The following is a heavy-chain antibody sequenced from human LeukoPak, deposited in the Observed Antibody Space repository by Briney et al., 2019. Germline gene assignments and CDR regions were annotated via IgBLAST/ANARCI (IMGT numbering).Heavy chain of an antibody. V-gene: IGHV4-59*01. CDR3: ARDVGYYYDSSGYNNWFDP. J-gene: IGHJ5*02. CDR1: GGSISSYY. D-gene: IGHD3-22*01. CDR2: VHYGGST. Sequence: SETLSLTCTVSGGSISSYYWSWIRQPPGKGLEWIGYVHYGGSTNYNPSLKSRVTISVDTSKNQFSLKLSSVTAADTAVYYCARDVGYYYDSSGYNNWFDPWGQGTLVTVSS.